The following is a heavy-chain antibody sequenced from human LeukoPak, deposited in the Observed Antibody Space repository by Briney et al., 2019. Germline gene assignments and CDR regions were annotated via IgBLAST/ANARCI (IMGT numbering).Heavy chain of an antibody. J-gene: IGHJ5*02. CDR1: GYTFTGYY. Sequence: ASVKVSCKASGYTFTGYYMHWVRQAPGQGLEWMGWINPNSGGTNYAQKFQGRVTMTRDTSISTAYMELSRLRSDDTAVYYCAGENYGDYNSRLNWFDPWGQGTLVTVSS. CDR2: INPNSGGT. D-gene: IGHD4-17*01. CDR3: AGENYGDYNSRLNWFDP. V-gene: IGHV1-2*02.